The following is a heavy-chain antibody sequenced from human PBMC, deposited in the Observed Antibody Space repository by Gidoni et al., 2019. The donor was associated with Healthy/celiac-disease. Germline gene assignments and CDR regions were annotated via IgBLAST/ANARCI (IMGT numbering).Heavy chain of an antibody. CDR1: GGSFSGYY. Sequence: QVQLQQWGAGLLTHSETLSLTCAVNGGSFSGYYWSWIRQPPGKGLEWIGESKHSGSTNYNPSLKSRVTISVDTSKNQFALKLSSVTAADTAVYYCARVLGPVWSCYYIDYWGQGTLVTVSS. CDR2: SKHSGST. D-gene: IGHD3-3*01. J-gene: IGHJ4*02. CDR3: ARVLGPVWSCYYIDY. V-gene: IGHV4-34*01.